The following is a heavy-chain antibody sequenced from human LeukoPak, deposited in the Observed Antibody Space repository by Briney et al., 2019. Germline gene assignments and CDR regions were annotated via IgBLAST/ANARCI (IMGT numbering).Heavy chain of an antibody. CDR3: ARAASSGYYSYFDY. CDR2: INPNSGGT. Sequence: GASVKVSCKASGYTFTGYYMHWVRQAPGQGLEWMGWINPNSGGTNYAQKFQGRVTMTRDTSISTAYMELSRLRSDDTAVYYCARAASSGYYSYFDYWGRGTLVTVSS. J-gene: IGHJ4*02. D-gene: IGHD3-22*01. V-gene: IGHV1-2*02. CDR1: GYTFTGYY.